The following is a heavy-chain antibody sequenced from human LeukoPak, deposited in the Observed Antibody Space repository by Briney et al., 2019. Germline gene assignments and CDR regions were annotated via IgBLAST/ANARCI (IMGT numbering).Heavy chain of an antibody. Sequence: SETLSLTCTVSGGSISSGDYYWSWIRQPPGKGLEWIGYIYYSGSTYYNPSLKSRVTIPVDTSKNQFSLKLSSVTAADTAVYYCARITAYYYYYYMDVWGKGTTVTVSS. CDR2: IYYSGST. V-gene: IGHV4-30-4*08. J-gene: IGHJ6*03. CDR1: GGSISSGDYY. CDR3: ARITAYYYYYYMDV. D-gene: IGHD1-20*01.